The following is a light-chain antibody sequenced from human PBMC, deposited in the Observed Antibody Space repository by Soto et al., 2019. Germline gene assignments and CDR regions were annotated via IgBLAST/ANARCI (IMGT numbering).Light chain of an antibody. CDR2: EGS. CDR1: SSDVGGYNL. Sequence: QSALTQPASVSGSPGQSITISCTGSSSDVGGYNLVSWYQHHPGKAPKLIIYEGSQRPPGVSNRFFGSKSGNTASLTISGLQAEDEADYHCCSYAGSSSYVFGTGTKVTVL. V-gene: IGLV2-23*01. J-gene: IGLJ1*01. CDR3: CSYAGSSSYV.